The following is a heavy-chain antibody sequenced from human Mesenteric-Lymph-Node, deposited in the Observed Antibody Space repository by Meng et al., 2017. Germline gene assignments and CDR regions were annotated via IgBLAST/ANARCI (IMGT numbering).Heavy chain of an antibody. Sequence: ASVKVSCKASGYTFTSYGISWVRQAPGQGLEWMGWISAYNGNTNYAQKLQGRVTMTTDTSTSTAYMELRSLRSDDTAVYYCARDLGTLRYFDWLMGVDAFDIWGQGTMVTVSS. CDR1: GYTFTSYG. CDR3: ARDLGTLRYFDWLMGVDAFDI. CDR2: ISAYNGNT. D-gene: IGHD3-9*01. J-gene: IGHJ3*02. V-gene: IGHV1-18*01.